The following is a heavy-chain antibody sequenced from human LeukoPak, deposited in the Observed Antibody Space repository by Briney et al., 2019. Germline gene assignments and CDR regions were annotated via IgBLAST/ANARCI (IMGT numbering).Heavy chain of an antibody. CDR1: GYTFTSYG. CDR2: MNPNSGNT. D-gene: IGHD2-2*01. Sequence: ASVKVSCKASGYTFTSYGINWVRQATGEGLEWMGWMNPNSGNTGYAQKFQGRVTMTRNTSISTAYMKLSSLRSEDTAVYYCARGNDIVVVPAAQFYYYYMDVWGKGTTVTVSS. J-gene: IGHJ6*03. CDR3: ARGNDIVVVPAAQFYYYYMDV. V-gene: IGHV1-8*01.